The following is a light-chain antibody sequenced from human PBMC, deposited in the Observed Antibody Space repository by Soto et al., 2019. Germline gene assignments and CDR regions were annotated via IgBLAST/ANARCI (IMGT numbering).Light chain of an antibody. CDR1: QSLLHSNGYTY. Sequence: DIVKTQSPLYLPVTPGEPASISCRSSQSLLHSNGYTYLDWYLQKPGQSPRLLIYLGSNRASGVPDRFSGSGSGAHFTLKISRVEAEDVGVYYCMQALQTPLYTFGQGTKLQI. CDR3: MQALQTPLYT. J-gene: IGKJ2*01. V-gene: IGKV2-28*01. CDR2: LGS.